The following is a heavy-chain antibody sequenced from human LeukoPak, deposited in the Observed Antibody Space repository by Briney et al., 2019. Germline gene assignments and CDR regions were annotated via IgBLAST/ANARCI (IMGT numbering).Heavy chain of an antibody. CDR1: GFTFSSYG. J-gene: IGHJ6*03. Sequence: PGGSLRLSCAASGFTFSSYGMHWVRQAPGKGLEWVAFIRYDGSNKYYADSVKGRFTISRDNSKNTLYLQMNSLRAEDTAVYYCAKDPVAYYYYYYMDVWGKGTTVTISS. CDR2: IRYDGSNK. D-gene: IGHD4-23*01. CDR3: AKDPVAYYYYYYMDV. V-gene: IGHV3-30*02.